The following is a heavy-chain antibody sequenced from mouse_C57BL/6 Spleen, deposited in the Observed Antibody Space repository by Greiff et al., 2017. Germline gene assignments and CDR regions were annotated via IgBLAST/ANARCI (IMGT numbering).Heavy chain of an antibody. CDR3: ERDSWFAY. Sequence: EVQLVESGPGLVKPSQSLSLTCSVTGYSITSGYYWNWIRQFPGNKLEWMGYISYDGSNNYNPSLKNRISITRDTSKNQFFLKLNSVTTEDTATYYCERDSWFAYWGQGTLVTVSA. CDR2: ISYDGSN. J-gene: IGHJ3*01. V-gene: IGHV3-6*01. CDR1: GYSITSGYY.